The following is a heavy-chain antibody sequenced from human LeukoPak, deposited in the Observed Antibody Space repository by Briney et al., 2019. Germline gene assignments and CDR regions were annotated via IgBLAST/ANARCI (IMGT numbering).Heavy chain of an antibody. CDR3: ARDPEDTAMADY. D-gene: IGHD5-18*01. CDR1: GFTFSSYG. CDR2: ISYDGSNK. V-gene: IGHV3-30*19. J-gene: IGHJ4*02. Sequence: GGSLRLSCAASGFTFSSYGIHWVRQAPGKGLEWVAVISYDGSNKYYADSVKGRFTISRDNSKNTLYLQMNSLRAEDTAVYYCARDPEDTAMADYWGQGTLVTVSS.